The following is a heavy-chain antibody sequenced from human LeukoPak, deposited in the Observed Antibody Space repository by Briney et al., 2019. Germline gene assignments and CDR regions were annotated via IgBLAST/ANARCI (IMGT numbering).Heavy chain of an antibody. CDR2: IKQDGSET. CDR1: GFTFRSYW. D-gene: IGHD1-26*01. J-gene: IGHJ3*02. V-gene: IGHV3-7*01. Sequence: GGSLRLSCAASGFTFRSYWMTWVRQYPGKGLEWVANIKQDGSETYYADSVKGRFSISRDNAKRSLYLQMNSLRAEDTAVYYCARDGELGSPADAFDIWGQGTMVTVST. CDR3: ARDGELGSPADAFDI.